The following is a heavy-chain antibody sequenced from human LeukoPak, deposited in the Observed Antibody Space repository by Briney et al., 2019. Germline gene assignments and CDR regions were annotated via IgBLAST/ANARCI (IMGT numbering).Heavy chain of an antibody. CDR2: IYTSGST. CDR1: GGSISSYY. J-gene: IGHJ2*01. D-gene: IGHD1-26*01. CDR3: AREYDSGSYNGWYFDL. Sequence: SETLSLTCTVSGGSISSYYWSWIRQPAGKGLEWIGRIYTSGSTNYNPSLKSRVTMSVVTSKNQFSLKLSSVTAADTAVYYCAREYDSGSYNGWYFDLWGRGTLVTVSS. V-gene: IGHV4-4*07.